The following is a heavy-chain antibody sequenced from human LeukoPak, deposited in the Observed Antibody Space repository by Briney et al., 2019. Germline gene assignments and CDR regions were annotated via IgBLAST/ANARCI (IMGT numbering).Heavy chain of an antibody. J-gene: IGHJ4*02. CDR2: INPNSGGT. D-gene: IGHD3-16*02. CDR3: ARDPSGDYVWGSYRNDY. V-gene: IGHV1-2*02. CDR1: GYTFTGYY. Sequence: ASVKVSCKASGYTFTGYYMHWVRQAPGQGLEWMGWINPNSGGTNYAQKFQGRVTMTRDTSISTAYMELSRLRSDDTAVYYCARDPSGDYVWGSYRNDYWGQGTLVTVSS.